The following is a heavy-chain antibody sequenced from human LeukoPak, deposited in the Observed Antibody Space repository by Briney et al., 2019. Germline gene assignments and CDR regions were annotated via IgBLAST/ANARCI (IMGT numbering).Heavy chain of an antibody. V-gene: IGHV4-61*08. CDR1: GASVSSGDYH. Sequence: SETLSLTCTVSGASVSSGDYHWSWVRQAPGKGLEWIGHNQNPSYNPSLKSRVVISIHTSRNQFTLTLNTVTAADTATYFCVTYFVNGGGRGHWGPGALVTVSS. J-gene: IGHJ4*02. D-gene: IGHD3-9*01. CDR2: HNQNP. CDR3: VTYFVNGGGRGH.